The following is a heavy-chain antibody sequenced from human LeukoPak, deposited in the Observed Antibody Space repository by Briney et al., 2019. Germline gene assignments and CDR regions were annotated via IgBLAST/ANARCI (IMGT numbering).Heavy chain of an antibody. V-gene: IGHV3-21*04. CDR1: GFTFSSYS. CDR3: TLWASGYRFDY. CDR2: ISSSSSYI. D-gene: IGHD3-22*01. J-gene: IGHJ4*02. Sequence: GGSLRLSCAASGFTFSSYSMNWVRQAPEKGLEWVSSISSSSSYIYYADSVKGRFTISRDNSKNTLYLQMNSLRGEDTAVYYCTLWASGYRFDYWGQGTLVTVSS.